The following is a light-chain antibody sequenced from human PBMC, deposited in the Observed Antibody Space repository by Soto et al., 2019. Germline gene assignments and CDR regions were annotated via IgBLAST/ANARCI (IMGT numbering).Light chain of an antibody. CDR3: CSSAGALYV. CDR2: EVN. V-gene: IGLV2-23*02. CDR1: SSDVGSHNL. J-gene: IGLJ1*01. Sequence: QSALTQPASVSGSPGQSITISCTGTSSDVGSHNLVSWYQQHTGKAPKLIIYEVNTRPPGESNHFSGSKSGNTASLTISGLQAEDEADYYCCSSAGALYVFGAGTKLTVL.